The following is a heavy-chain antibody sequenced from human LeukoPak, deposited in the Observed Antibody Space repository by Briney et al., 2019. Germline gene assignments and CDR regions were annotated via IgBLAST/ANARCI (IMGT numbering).Heavy chain of an antibody. J-gene: IGHJ4*02. CDR2: IIPILGIA. D-gene: IGHD3-16*01. CDR3: ARDTLRLGESDY. Sequence: SVKVSCKASGGTFSSYAISWVRQAPGQGLEWMGRIIPILGIANYARKFQGRVTITADKSTSTAYMELSSLRSEDTAVYYCARDTLRLGESDYWGQGTLVTVSS. V-gene: IGHV1-69*04. CDR1: GGTFSSYA.